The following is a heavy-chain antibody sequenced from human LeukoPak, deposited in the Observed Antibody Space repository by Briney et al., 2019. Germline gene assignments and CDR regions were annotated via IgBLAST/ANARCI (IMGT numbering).Heavy chain of an antibody. CDR3: ASVYKHGMDV. Sequence: ASVKVSCKASGYTVTSYYMHWVRQAPGQGLEWMAILNPSGGSSNYAQKFQGRATLTRATSTGTVYMELSSLRSEDTAVYYCASVYKHGMDVWGQGTTVIVSS. D-gene: IGHD5-24*01. CDR2: LNPSGGSS. J-gene: IGHJ6*02. V-gene: IGHV1-46*01. CDR1: GYTVTSYY.